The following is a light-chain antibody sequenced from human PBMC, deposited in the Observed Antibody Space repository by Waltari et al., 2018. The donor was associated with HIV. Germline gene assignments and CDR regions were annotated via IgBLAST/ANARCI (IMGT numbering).Light chain of an antibody. Sequence: QSALTQPPSASGSPGQSVTISCSGTSSDVGGSDSVSWYQQHPGKAPKLMIYEVSKRPSGVPDRFSGSKSGNTASLTVSGLQAEDEADYYCSSHAGSNNYVFGTGTKVTVL. CDR1: SSDVGGSDS. J-gene: IGLJ1*01. CDR2: EVS. V-gene: IGLV2-8*01. CDR3: SSHAGSNNYV.